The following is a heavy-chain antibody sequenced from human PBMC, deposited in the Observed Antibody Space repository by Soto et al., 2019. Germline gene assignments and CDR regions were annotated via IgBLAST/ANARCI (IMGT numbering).Heavy chain of an antibody. CDR3: ARSVSYCSRYSCHFNY. Sequence: ADSLKISCKASGNIFPRNWIGWVRQMPGKGLEWMGVIYPADSDTRYSPSFQGQVTISVDKSVSTAYLHWSSLKASDTAMYYCARSVSYCSRYSCHFNYWGQGTTVTVSS. D-gene: IGHD2-15*01. V-gene: IGHV5-51*01. J-gene: IGHJ4*01. CDR1: GNIFPRNW. CDR2: IYPADSDT.